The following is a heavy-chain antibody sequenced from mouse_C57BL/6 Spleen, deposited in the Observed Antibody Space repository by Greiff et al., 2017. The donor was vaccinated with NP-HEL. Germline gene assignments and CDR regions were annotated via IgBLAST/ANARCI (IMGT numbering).Heavy chain of an antibody. D-gene: IGHD2-2*01. Sequence: EVMLVESGGDLVKPGGSLKLSCAASGFTFSSYGMSWVRQTPDKRLEWVATISRGGSYTYYPDSVKGRFTISRDNAKNTLYLQMSSLKTEDTAMYYCARQRGDYGYDERDYFDYWGQGTTLTVSS. CDR1: GFTFSSYG. J-gene: IGHJ2*01. CDR2: ISRGGSYT. V-gene: IGHV5-6*01. CDR3: ARQRGDYGYDERDYFDY.